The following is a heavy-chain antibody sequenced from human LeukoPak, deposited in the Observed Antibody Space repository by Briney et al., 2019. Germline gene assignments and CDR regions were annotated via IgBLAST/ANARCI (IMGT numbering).Heavy chain of an antibody. Sequence: GGSLRLSCAASGFTFSDYYMSWIRQAPGKGLERVAVISYDGSNKYYADSVKGRFTISRDNSKNTLYLQMNSLRAEDTAVYYCAKDRDSSGYTGRDYWGQGTLVTVSS. CDR2: ISYDGSNK. D-gene: IGHD3-22*01. CDR1: GFTFSDYY. CDR3: AKDRDSSGYTGRDY. V-gene: IGHV3-30*18. J-gene: IGHJ4*02.